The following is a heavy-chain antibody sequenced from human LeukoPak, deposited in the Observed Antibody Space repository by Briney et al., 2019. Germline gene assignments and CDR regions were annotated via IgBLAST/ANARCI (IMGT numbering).Heavy chain of an antibody. CDR1: GYTFTSYG. Sequence: ASVKVSCKASGYTFTSYGISWVRQAPGQGLEWMGWISGYNGNTNYAQKVQGRVTMTTDTSTSTVYMELSSLRSEDTAVYYCARGLSGYDPMDDYWGQGTLVTVSS. D-gene: IGHD5-12*01. CDR2: ISGYNGNT. V-gene: IGHV1-18*01. CDR3: ARGLSGYDPMDDY. J-gene: IGHJ4*02.